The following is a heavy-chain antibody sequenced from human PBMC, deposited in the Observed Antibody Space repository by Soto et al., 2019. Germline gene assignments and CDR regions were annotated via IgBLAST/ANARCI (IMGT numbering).Heavy chain of an antibody. Sequence: KDLEWIGYIYYSGSTYYNPSLKSRVTLSADTSKNQFSLKLSSVTAADTAVYFFFFQAEDGIRDYLPVSAFLLNRSSDL. CDR3: FFQAEDGIRDYLPVSAFLLNRSSDL. J-gene: IGHJ2*01. D-gene: IGHD3-9*01. CDR2: IYYSGST. V-gene: IGHV4-30-4*01.